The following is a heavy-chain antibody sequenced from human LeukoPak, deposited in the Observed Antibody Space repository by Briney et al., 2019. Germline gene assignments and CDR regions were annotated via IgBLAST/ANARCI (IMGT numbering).Heavy chain of an antibody. V-gene: IGHV3-21*01. CDR3: ARDSFYIAARNYYYYMDV. CDR1: GFTFSSYS. D-gene: IGHD6-6*01. Sequence: GGSLRLSCAASGFTFSSYSMNWVRQAPGKGLEWVSSISSSSSYIYYADSVKGRFTISRDNAKNSLYLQMNSLRAEDTAVYYCARDSFYIAARNYYYYMDVWGKGTTVTVSS. CDR2: ISSSSSYI. J-gene: IGHJ6*03.